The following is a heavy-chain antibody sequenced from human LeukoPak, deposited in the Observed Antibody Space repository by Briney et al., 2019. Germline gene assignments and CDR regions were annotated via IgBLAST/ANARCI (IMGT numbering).Heavy chain of an antibody. V-gene: IGHV3-7*03. CDR1: GFTFSSHW. D-gene: IGHD3-22*01. CDR3: ATSLDYYDSTNAYHQGGD. J-gene: IGHJ4*02. Sequence: GGSLRLSCATSGFTFSSHWMTWVRQAPGKGLEWVANIKEDGSKKNYVDSVKGRFTISRDNAKNSLYLQMNSLRAEDTAVYYCATSLDYYDSTNAYHQGGDWGQGTLVTVSS. CDR2: IKEDGSKK.